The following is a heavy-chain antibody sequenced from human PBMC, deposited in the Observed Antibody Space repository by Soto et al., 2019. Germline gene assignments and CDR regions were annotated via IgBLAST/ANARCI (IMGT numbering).Heavy chain of an antibody. V-gene: IGHV2-5*02. D-gene: IGHD1-26*01. CDR1: GFSLSTSGVG. Sequence: QITLKESGPTLVKPTQTLTLTCTFSGFSLSTSGVGVGWIRQPPGKALEWLALIYWDDDKRYRPSLKSRLTIPKDTPRNQVVLTMTNMDPVDTATYHRAHKGDGSRGFKYWGQGTLVTVSS. CDR3: AHKGDGSRGFKY. J-gene: IGHJ4*02. CDR2: IYWDDDK.